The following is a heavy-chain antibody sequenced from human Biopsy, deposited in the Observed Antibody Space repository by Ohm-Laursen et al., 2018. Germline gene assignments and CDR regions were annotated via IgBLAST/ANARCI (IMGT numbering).Heavy chain of an antibody. Sequence: SETLSLTCPVSGGSISSSTTYYWAWLRQPPGKGLEWIGSIYNTETTFYNPSLKSRVTISVYKSTNQFSLKVSSETAAEPALYFCARHPTGFWFDPWGHGTLVTVSS. V-gene: IGHV4-39*01. J-gene: IGHJ5*02. CDR2: IYNTETT. CDR1: GGSISSSTTYY. CDR3: ARHPTGFWFDP.